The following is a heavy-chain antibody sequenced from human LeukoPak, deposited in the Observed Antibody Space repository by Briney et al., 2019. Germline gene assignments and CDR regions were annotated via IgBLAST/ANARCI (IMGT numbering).Heavy chain of an antibody. Sequence: QPGGSLRLSCAASGFTFSSYAMHWVRQAPGKGLEWVAVISYDGSNKYYADSVKGRFTISRDNAKNSLYLQMNSLRAEDTAVYYCVRSAPTWLYYYMDVWGRGTPVTVSS. CDR2: ISYDGSNK. J-gene: IGHJ6*03. V-gene: IGHV3-30*04. CDR3: VRSAPTWLYYYMDV. D-gene: IGHD5-24*01. CDR1: GFTFSSYA.